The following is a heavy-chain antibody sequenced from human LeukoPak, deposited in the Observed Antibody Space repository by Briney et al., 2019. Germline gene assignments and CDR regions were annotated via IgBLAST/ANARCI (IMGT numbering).Heavy chain of an antibody. CDR1: GFTFSSYW. V-gene: IGHV3-7*01. J-gene: IGHJ4*02. CDR3: ARASGWYIPYYFDY. D-gene: IGHD6-19*01. CDR2: IKQDGSEK. Sequence: PGGSLRLSCAASGFTFSSYWMSWVRQAPGKGLEWVANIKQDGSEKYYVDSVKSRFTISRDNAKNSLYLQMNSLRAEDTAVYYCARASGWYIPYYFDYWGQGTLVTVSS.